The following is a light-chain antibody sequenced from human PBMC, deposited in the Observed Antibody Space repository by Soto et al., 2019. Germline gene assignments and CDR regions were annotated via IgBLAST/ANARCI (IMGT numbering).Light chain of an antibody. CDR2: GSY. CDR3: QQCYTWPLT. J-gene: IGKJ4*01. V-gene: IGKV3-11*02. CDR1: QTISTD. Sequence: EIVLTQSPVTLSLSPGQRATLSCRASQTISTDLAWYQQKPGQAPRLLMQGSYNTATGIPARFSGGGSGRDFTLTISSLEPEDSAVYSCQQCYTWPLTFGGGTKVEI.